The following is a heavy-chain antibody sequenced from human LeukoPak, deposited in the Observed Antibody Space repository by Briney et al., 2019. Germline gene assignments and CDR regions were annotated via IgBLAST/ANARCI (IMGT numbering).Heavy chain of an antibody. V-gene: IGHV3-33*01. CDR1: GFTFRTYG. J-gene: IGHJ6*03. CDR2: IWYDGGNK. Sequence: GGSLRLSCVASGFTFRTYGMHWVRQAPGKGLDWVAFIWYDGGNKYYADSVKGRFTISRDNAKNSLYLQMNSLRAEDTAVYYCARDPYSGSYSDYYYYYMDVWGKGTTVTVSS. D-gene: IGHD1-26*01. CDR3: ARDPYSGSYSDYYYYYMDV.